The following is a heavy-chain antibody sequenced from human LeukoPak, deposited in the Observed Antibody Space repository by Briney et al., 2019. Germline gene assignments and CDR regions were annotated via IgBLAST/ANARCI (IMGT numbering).Heavy chain of an antibody. J-gene: IGHJ4*02. D-gene: IGHD3-3*01. CDR3: AREVSYYDFWSGRSPDY. V-gene: IGHV3-7*01. Sequence: GGSLRLSCAASGFTFSSYWMSWVRQAPGKGLEWVANIKQDGSEKYYVDSVKGRFTISRDNAKNSLYLQMNSLKAEDTAVYYCAREVSYYDFWSGRSPDYWGQGTLVTVSS. CDR2: IKQDGSEK. CDR1: GFTFSSYW.